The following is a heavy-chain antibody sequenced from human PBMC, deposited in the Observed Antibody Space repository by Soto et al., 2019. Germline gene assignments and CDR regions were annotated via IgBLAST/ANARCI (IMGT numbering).Heavy chain of an antibody. CDR3: ARGGDDNSPNTPPSY. Sequence: SETLSLTCSVSGGSISSSSCYWSWIRQHPGKGLEWIGYIYYSGSTYYNPSLKSRVTISVDTSKNQFSLKLSSVTAADTAVYYCARGGDDNSPNTPPSYWGQGTLVTVSS. CDR2: IYYSGST. V-gene: IGHV4-31*03. CDR1: GGSISSSSCY. D-gene: IGHD1-20*01. J-gene: IGHJ4*02.